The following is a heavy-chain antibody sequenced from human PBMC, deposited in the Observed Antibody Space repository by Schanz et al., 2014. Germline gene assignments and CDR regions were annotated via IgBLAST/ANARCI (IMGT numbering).Heavy chain of an antibody. CDR2: INPSGGST. J-gene: IGHJ4*02. V-gene: IGHV1-46*03. CDR1: GYTFTSYY. Sequence: QVQLVQPGPAGTKPGASVKVSCKASGYTFTSYYMHWVRQAPGQGLEWMGIINPSGGSTSYAQKFQGRVTMTRDTSTSTVYMELRSLGAEDTAVYDCARDGEAAAGCDYWGQGTLVTVSS. CDR3: ARDGEAAAGCDY. D-gene: IGHD6-13*01.